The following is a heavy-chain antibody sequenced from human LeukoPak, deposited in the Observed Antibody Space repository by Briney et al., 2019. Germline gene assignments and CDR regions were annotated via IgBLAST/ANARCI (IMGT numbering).Heavy chain of an antibody. D-gene: IGHD1-26*01. CDR2: IIPIFGTA. V-gene: IGHV1-18*04. Sequence: ASVKVSCKASGYTFTDYFMHWVRQAPGQGLEWMGGIIPIFGTANYAQKLQGRVTMTTDTSMSTAYMELRSLRSDDTAVYYCARSLREPHAFDIWGQGTMVTVSS. J-gene: IGHJ3*02. CDR3: ARSLREPHAFDI. CDR1: GYTFTDYF.